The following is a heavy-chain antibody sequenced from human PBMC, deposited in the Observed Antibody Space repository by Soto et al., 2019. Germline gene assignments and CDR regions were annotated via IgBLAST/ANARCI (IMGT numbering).Heavy chain of an antibody. V-gene: IGHV1-69*06. CDR3: ARGGALSTSWYWGDGLDS. J-gene: IGHJ4*02. D-gene: IGHD6-13*01. CDR2: IIPVFGTP. CDR1: GYSFSSHA. Sequence: QVQLEQSGSEVKKSGSSVKVSCKASGYSFSSHAITWVRQAPGQGLEWMGGIIPVFGTPSYAQKFQGRVTLSADKSTNTSYLELRSLRSEDTALYYCARGGALSTSWYWGDGLDSWGQGTQVTVSS.